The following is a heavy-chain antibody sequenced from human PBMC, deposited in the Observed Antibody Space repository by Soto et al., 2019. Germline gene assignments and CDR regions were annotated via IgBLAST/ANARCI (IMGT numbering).Heavy chain of an antibody. CDR3: ARDQNRYCSSISCYPFDY. D-gene: IGHD2-2*01. Sequence: EVQLVESGGGLVQPGGSLRLSCAASGFTFSSYWMSWVRQAPGKGLEWVANIKQDGSEKYYVDSVKGRFTISRDNAKNSLYLQMNSLRAEDTAVYYCARDQNRYCSSISCYPFDYWGQGTLVTVSS. J-gene: IGHJ4*02. CDR2: IKQDGSEK. CDR1: GFTFSSYW. V-gene: IGHV3-7*03.